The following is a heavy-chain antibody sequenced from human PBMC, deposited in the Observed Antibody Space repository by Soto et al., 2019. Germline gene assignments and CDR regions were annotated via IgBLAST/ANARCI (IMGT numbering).Heavy chain of an antibody. CDR2: IYSGGSGST. CDR1: GGSINTFY. V-gene: IGHV4-4*07. CDR3: AKDSAGYGDYGHGIDV. Sequence: PSETLSLTCTVSGGSINTFYWTWIRQPAGKGLEWIGRIYSGGSGSTIYNPSLKSRVTMSADTSKNQFSLKLSFVTAADTAVYYCAKDSAGYGDYGHGIDVSGPGTTVTVFS. J-gene: IGHJ6*02. D-gene: IGHD4-17*01.